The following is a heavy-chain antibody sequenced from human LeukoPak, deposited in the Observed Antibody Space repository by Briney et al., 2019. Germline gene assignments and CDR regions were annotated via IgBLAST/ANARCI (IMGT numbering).Heavy chain of an antibody. Sequence: ASVKVSCKVSGYTLTELSMHWVRQAPGKGLEWMGGFDPEDGETIYAQKFQGRVTMTEDTSTDTAYMELSSLRSEDTAVYYCATARGQQLVRVYYFDYWGQGTLVTVSS. CDR3: ATARGQQLVRVYYFDY. V-gene: IGHV1-24*01. J-gene: IGHJ4*02. CDR1: GYTLTELS. D-gene: IGHD6-13*01. CDR2: FDPEDGET.